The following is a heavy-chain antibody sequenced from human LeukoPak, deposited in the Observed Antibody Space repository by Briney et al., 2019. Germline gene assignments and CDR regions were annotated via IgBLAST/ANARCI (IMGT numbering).Heavy chain of an antibody. CDR2: IYYGGST. CDR3: ASGPRYYDFDY. CDR1: GGSISSYY. V-gene: IGHV4-59*01. Sequence: SETLSLTCTVSGGSISSYYWSWIRQPPGKGLEWIGYIYYGGSTNYNPSLKSRVTISVDTSKNQFSLKLSSVTAADTAVYYCASGPRYYDFDYWGQGTLVTVSS. D-gene: IGHD3-3*01. J-gene: IGHJ4*02.